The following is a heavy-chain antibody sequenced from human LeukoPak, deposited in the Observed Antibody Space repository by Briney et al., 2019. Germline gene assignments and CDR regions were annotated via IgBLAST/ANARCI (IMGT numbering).Heavy chain of an antibody. V-gene: IGHV3-73*01. CDR2: IRSKANSYAT. J-gene: IGHJ4*02. CDR1: GFTFSGSA. CDR3: TSQLRDGYNSGQLDFDY. Sequence: GGSLRLSCAASGFTFSGSAMHWVRQASGKGLEWVGRIRSKANSYATAYAASVKGRFTISRDDSKSTAYLQMNSLKTEDTAVYYCTSQLRDGYNSGQLDFDYWGQGTLVTVSS. D-gene: IGHD5-24*01.